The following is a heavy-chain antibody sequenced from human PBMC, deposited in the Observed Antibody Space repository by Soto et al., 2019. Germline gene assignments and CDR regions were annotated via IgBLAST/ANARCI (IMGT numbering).Heavy chain of an antibody. D-gene: IGHD2-21*01. J-gene: IGHJ1*01. Sequence: HLAQSGPEVKRPGASVKISCKASGFIFTDWFIHWVRQAPGQGPEWMGIINTSGGNSIYSQKFQDRVTMTRDTSTSTLYLELTSLTSADTAVYYCAKEGAIPGEVDAWGQGTLVTVSS. CDR3: AKEGAIPGEVDA. CDR1: GFIFTDWF. V-gene: IGHV1-46*01. CDR2: INTSGGNS.